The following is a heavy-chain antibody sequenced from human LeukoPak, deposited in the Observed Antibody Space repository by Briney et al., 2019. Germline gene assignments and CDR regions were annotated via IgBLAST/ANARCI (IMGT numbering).Heavy chain of an antibody. CDR2: ISYDGSNK. J-gene: IGHJ4*02. CDR1: GFTFSSYG. Sequence: AGGSLRLSCAASGFTFSSYGMHWVRQAPGKGLEWVAVISYDGSNKYYADSVKGRFTISSDNSKNTLYLQMNSLRAEDTAVYYCAKGVQLERWVSEYYFDYWGQGTLVTVFS. V-gene: IGHV3-30*18. CDR3: AKGVQLERWVSEYYFDY. D-gene: IGHD1-1*01.